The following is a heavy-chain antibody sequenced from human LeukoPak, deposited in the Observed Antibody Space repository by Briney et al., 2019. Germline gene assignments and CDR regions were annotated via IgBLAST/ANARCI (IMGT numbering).Heavy chain of an antibody. V-gene: IGHV3-23*01. CDR1: GFTFSSYA. CDR2: ISGSGGST. CDR3: ARRAGGYSHPYDY. D-gene: IGHD2-21*02. Sequence: GGSLRLSCAASGFTFSSYAMSWVRQAPGTGLEWVSAISGSGGSTYYADSVKGRFTISRDNSKNTLYLQMNSLRAEDTAVYYCARRAGGYSHPYDYWGQGTLVTVSS. J-gene: IGHJ4*02.